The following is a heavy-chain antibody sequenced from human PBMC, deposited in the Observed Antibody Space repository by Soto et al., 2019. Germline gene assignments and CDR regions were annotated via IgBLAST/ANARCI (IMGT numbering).Heavy chain of an antibody. V-gene: IGHV4-39*01. CDR2: IYYSGST. CDR3: ARTYYDILTGYSFDY. J-gene: IGHJ4*02. CDR1: GGSIRSSTYY. D-gene: IGHD3-9*01. Sequence: PSETLSLTCTVSGGSIRSSTYYWGWIRQPPGKGLEWIGSIYYSGSTHYNPSLKSRVTMSVDTSTNQFSLKLSSVTAADTAVYYCARTYYDILTGYSFDYWGQGTLVTVS.